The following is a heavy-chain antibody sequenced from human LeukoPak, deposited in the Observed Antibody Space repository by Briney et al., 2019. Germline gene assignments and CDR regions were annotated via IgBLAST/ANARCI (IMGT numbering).Heavy chain of an antibody. CDR1: GYTFTDYY. J-gene: IGHJ4*02. V-gene: IGHV1-2*06. D-gene: IGHD1-26*01. CDR2: IHPNSGDT. Sequence: GASVKVSCKASGYTFTDYYIHWVRQAPGQGLEWMALIHPNSGDTYYAQKFRGRVTMTRDTSISTAYMELNRLTSDDTAVYYCARDYSGSYTHWAQGTLVTIPS. CDR3: ARDYSGSYTH.